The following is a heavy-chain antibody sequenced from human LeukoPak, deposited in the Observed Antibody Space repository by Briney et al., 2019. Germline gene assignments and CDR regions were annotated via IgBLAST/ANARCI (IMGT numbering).Heavy chain of an antibody. D-gene: IGHD3-22*01. CDR2: IKQDGSEK. Sequence: GGSLRLSCAASGFTFDDYAMHWVRQAPGKGLEWVANIKQDGSEKYYVDSVKGRFTISRDNAKNSLYLQMNSLRAEDTAVYYCARSPGDMIVVVIAYYDYWGQGTLVTVSS. J-gene: IGHJ4*02. CDR1: GFTFDDYA. CDR3: ARSPGDMIVVVIAYYDY. V-gene: IGHV3-7*01.